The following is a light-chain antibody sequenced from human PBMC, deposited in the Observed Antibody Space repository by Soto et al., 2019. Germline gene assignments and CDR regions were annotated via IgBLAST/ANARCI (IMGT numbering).Light chain of an antibody. CDR3: QQYNSWPVN. CDR2: DAS. V-gene: IGKV3-15*01. CDR1: QTVTNK. Sequence: EIVMTQSPATLSVSPGERVVLSCRATQTVTNKLAWYQQKLGQAPRLLIYDASIRATGIPARFSGSGSGTEFTLTISSLQSEDFLLYYCQQYNSWPVNFGGGTKVEIK. J-gene: IGKJ4*01.